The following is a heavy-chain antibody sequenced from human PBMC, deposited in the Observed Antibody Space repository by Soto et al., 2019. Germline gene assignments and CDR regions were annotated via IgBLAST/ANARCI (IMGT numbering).Heavy chain of an antibody. CDR3: ARHLGEGYFAY. CDR1: GYSISSSTYF. CDR2: IYYSGST. V-gene: IGHV4-39*01. J-gene: IGHJ4*02. Sequence: SETLSLTCTVSGYSISSSTYFWGWVRQPPGKGLEWIGSIYYSGSTYYNPSLKSRVTISVDTSKNHFSLKLSSVTAADPALYYCARHLGEGYFAYWGQGTLVTVSS.